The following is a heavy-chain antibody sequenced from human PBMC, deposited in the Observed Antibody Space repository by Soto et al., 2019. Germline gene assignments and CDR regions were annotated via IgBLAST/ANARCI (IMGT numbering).Heavy chain of an antibody. CDR3: ARHVTDYCYFDL. CDR2: IYYSGST. J-gene: IGHJ2*01. Sequence: SETLSLTCTVSGGSISSSSYYWGWIRQPPGKGREWIGSIYYSGSTYNNPSLKSRVTISADTPKNQFSLKLSSVTAADSAVYYCARHVTDYCYFDLWGRGTLVTVSS. V-gene: IGHV4-39*01. CDR1: GGSISSSSYY.